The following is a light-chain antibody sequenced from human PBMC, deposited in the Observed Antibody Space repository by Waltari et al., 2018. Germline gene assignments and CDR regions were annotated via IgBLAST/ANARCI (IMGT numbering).Light chain of an antibody. V-gene: IGLV2-14*01. Sequence: QSALTQPASVSVSPGQSITFSCTGTSSDVGAYNYVSWYQQHPGKAPKLMIYEVANRPSGVSSRFSGSKSGNTASLTISGLQAEDEADYYCSSFTSSTTVVFGGGTKLTVL. CDR3: SSFTSSTTVV. CDR2: EVA. J-gene: IGLJ2*01. CDR1: SSDVGAYNY.